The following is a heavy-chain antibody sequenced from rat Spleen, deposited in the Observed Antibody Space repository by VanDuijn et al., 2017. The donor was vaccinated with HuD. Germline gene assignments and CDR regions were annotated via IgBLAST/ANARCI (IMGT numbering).Heavy chain of an antibody. V-gene: IGHV5-22*01. CDR2: IHYEGSST. Sequence: EVQLVESGGGLVQPGRSLKLSCAASGFTFSIFPMAWVRQAPKKGLEWVASIHYEGSSTYYGGSVKGRFTISRDNAKNTQYLQMDSLRSEDTATYYCARHGTTVATGFACWGQGTLVTVSS. CDR1: GFTFSIFP. D-gene: IGHD1-3*01. CDR3: ARHGTTVATGFAC. J-gene: IGHJ3*01.